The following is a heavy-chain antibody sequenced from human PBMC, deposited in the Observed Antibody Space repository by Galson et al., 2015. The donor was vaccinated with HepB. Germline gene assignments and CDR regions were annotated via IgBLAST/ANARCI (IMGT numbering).Heavy chain of an antibody. CDR1: GGTFSSYA. V-gene: IGHV1-69*13. J-gene: IGHJ6*02. D-gene: IGHD2-2*01. CDR2: IIPILGTA. CDR3: ARWRVVPAAGMDV. Sequence: SVKVSCKASGGTFSSYAISWVRQAPGQGLEWMGGIIPILGTANYAQKFQGRVTITADESTSTAYMELSSLRSEDTAVYYCARWRVVPAAGMDVWGQGTTVTVSS.